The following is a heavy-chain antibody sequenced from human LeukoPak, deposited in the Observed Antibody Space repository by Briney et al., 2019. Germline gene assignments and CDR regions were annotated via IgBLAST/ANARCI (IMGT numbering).Heavy chain of an antibody. CDR1: GGSISSYY. CDR2: IYYSGST. V-gene: IGHV4-59*01. CDR3: ARGLRWFDP. J-gene: IGHJ5*02. Sequence: SETLSLTCTVSGGSISSYYWSWIRQPPGKGLEWIGYIYYSGSTNYNPSLKSRVTISVDTSKNQFSLKLSSVTAADTAVYYCARGLRWFDPWGQGTLVTVSS.